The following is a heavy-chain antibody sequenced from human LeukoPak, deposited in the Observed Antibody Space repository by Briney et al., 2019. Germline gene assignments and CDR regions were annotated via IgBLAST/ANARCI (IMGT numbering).Heavy chain of an antibody. CDR3: AKDLPRAGYSYGSGEY. Sequence: PGGSLRLSCAASGFTFSSYAMSWVRQAPGKGLEWVAVISYDGSNKYYADSVKGRFTISRDNSKNTLYLQMNSLRAEDTAVYYCAKDLPRAGYSYGSGEYWGQGTLVTVSS. V-gene: IGHV3-30*18. D-gene: IGHD5-18*01. J-gene: IGHJ4*02. CDR1: GFTFSSYA. CDR2: ISYDGSNK.